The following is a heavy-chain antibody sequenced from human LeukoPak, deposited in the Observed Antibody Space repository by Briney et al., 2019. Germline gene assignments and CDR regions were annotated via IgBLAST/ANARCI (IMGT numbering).Heavy chain of an antibody. D-gene: IGHD3-10*01. Sequence: GASVKVSCKASGGTFSSYAISWVRQAPGQGLEWMGGIIPIFGTANYAQKFQGRVTITTDESTSTAYMELSSLRSEDTAVYYCAREMYYYGSGSHIYYLDYWGQGTLVTVSS. CDR2: IIPIFGTA. CDR3: AREMYYYGSGSHIYYLDY. CDR1: GGTFSSYA. J-gene: IGHJ4*02. V-gene: IGHV1-69*05.